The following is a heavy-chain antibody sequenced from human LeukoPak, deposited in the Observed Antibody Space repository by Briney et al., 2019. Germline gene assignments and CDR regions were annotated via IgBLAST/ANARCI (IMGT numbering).Heavy chain of an antibody. CDR1: GYTFTGYY. J-gene: IGHJ3*02. CDR3: ARGYKGGENAFDI. D-gene: IGHD1-14*01. CDR2: INPNSGGT. V-gene: IGHV1-2*02. Sequence: ASVTVSCKASGYTFTGYYMHWVRQAPGQGLEWMGWINPNSGGTNYAQKFQGRVTMTRDTSTSTAYMELRSLRSDDTAVYYCARGYKGGENAFDIWGQGTMVTVSS.